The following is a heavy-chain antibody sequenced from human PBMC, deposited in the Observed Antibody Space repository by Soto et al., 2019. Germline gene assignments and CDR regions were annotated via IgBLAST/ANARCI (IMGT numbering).Heavy chain of an antibody. V-gene: IGHV1-69*13. CDR2: IIPIFGTA. D-gene: IGHD5-12*01. J-gene: IGHJ4*02. CDR3: AREGYSGYDMHFDY. Sequence: SVKVSCKASGGTFSSYAISWVRQAPGQGLEWTGGIIPIFGTANYAQKFQGRVTITADESTSTAYMELSSLRSEDTAVYYCAREGYSGYDMHFDYWGQGTLVTAPQ. CDR1: GGTFSSYA.